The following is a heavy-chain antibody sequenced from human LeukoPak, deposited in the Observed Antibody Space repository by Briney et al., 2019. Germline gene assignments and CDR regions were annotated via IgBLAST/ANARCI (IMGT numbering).Heavy chain of an antibody. D-gene: IGHD2-2*01. CDR1: GHSFTGNY. CDR2: ISPNSGGT. V-gene: IGHV1-2*02. Sequence: GASVKVSCKVSGHSFTGNYIHWVRQAPGQGLEWMGWISPNSGGTDYAQKFQGRVTMTRDTSISTAYMELRGLRPDDTGVYYCARADLAYCSITTCSSFDYWGQGTLVTVSS. J-gene: IGHJ4*02. CDR3: ARADLAYCSITTCSSFDY.